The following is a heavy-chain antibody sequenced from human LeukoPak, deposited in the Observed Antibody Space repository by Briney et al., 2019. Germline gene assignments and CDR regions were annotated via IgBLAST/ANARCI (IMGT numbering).Heavy chain of an antibody. CDR1: GYSFTNYW. V-gene: IGHV5-51*01. CDR3: ARRQGCSSTSCPPDY. D-gene: IGHD2-2*01. J-gene: IGHJ4*02. CDR2: VYPGDSNN. Sequence: GESLKISCKGSGYSFTNYWIGWVRQMPGKGLEWMGIVYPGDSNNRYSPSFQGQVTISADKSISTAYLQWSSLKASDTAMYYCARRQGCSSTSCPPDYWGQGTLVTVSP.